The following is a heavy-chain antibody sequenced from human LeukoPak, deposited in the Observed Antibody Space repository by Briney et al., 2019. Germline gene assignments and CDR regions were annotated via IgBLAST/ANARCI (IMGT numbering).Heavy chain of an antibody. Sequence: SETLSLTCTVSGGSISSYYWSWIRQPPGKGLEWIGYIYYSGSTNYNPSLKSRVTISVDTSKNQFSLKLSSVTAADTAVYYCVSSMSVPYFFDYWGQGTLVTVSS. V-gene: IGHV4-59*08. CDR3: VSSMSVPYFFDY. D-gene: IGHD2-8*01. CDR1: GGSISSYY. CDR2: IYYSGST. J-gene: IGHJ4*02.